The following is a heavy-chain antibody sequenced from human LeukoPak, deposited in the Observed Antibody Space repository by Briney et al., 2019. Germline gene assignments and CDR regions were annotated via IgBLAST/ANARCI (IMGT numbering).Heavy chain of an antibody. Sequence: PGGSLRLSCAASGFTFSSYSMNWVRQAPGKGLEWVSYISSSSSTIYYADSVKGRFTISRDNAKNSLYLQMNILRAEDTAVYYCAKGLVRDWFDPWGQGTLVTVSS. CDR3: AKGLVRDWFDP. D-gene: IGHD3-10*01. CDR1: GFTFSSYS. CDR2: ISSSSSTI. J-gene: IGHJ5*02. V-gene: IGHV3-48*01.